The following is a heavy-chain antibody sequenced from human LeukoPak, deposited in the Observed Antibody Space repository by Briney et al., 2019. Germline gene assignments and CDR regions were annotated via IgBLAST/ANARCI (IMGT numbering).Heavy chain of an antibody. CDR1: GLTFSSYA. V-gene: IGHV3-30*04. CDR2: ISYDGSKK. D-gene: IGHD4-17*01. J-gene: IGHJ4*02. Sequence: PGGSLRLSCAASGLTFSSYAMHWVRQAPGKGLEWVAVISYDGSKKYYADSVKGRFTISRDNSKNTLYLQMNSLRAEDTAVYYCARDDDYGDYVVDYWGQGTLVTVSS. CDR3: ARDDDYGDYVVDY.